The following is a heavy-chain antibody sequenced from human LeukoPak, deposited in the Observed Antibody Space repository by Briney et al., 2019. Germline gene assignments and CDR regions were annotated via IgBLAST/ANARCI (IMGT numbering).Heavy chain of an antibody. J-gene: IGHJ4*02. Sequence: GGSLRLSCAASEFTFSSYAMSWVRQAPGKGLEWVSTISGGGGNTYCADSVKGRFTISRENSKNTLYLQMNSLRAEDTAVYYCEKDRWVGTTPPRPYYFDYWGQGTLVTVSS. V-gene: IGHV3-23*01. CDR1: EFTFSSYA. D-gene: IGHD1-26*01. CDR2: ISGGGGNT. CDR3: EKDRWVGTTPPRPYYFDY.